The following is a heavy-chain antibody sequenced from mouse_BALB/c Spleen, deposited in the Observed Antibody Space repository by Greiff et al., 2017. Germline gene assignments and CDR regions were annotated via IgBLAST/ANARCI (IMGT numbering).Heavy chain of an antibody. Sequence: VQLQQSGAELVRPGSSVKISCKASGYAFSSYWMNWVKQRPGQGLEWIGQIYPGDGDTNYNGKFKGKATLTADKSSSTAYMQLSSLTSEDSAVYYCARREYGNSPGFAYWGQGTLVTVSA. CDR1: GYAFSSYW. D-gene: IGHD2-10*02. V-gene: IGHV1-80*01. CDR3: ARREYGNSPGFAY. CDR2: IYPGDGDT. J-gene: IGHJ3*01.